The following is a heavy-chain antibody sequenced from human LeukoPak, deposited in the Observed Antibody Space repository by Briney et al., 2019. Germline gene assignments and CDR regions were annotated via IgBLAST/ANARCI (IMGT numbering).Heavy chain of an antibody. Sequence: SVKVSCKASGGTFSSYAINWVRQAPGQGLEWMGRIIPILGMAIYAQKFQGRVTITADKSTSTAYMELSSLRSEDTAVYYCARDDPLNNYYDSSGYAFDIWGQGTMVTVSS. CDR3: ARDDPLNNYYDSSGYAFDI. CDR2: IIPILGMA. D-gene: IGHD3-22*01. V-gene: IGHV1-69*04. J-gene: IGHJ3*02. CDR1: GGTFSSYA.